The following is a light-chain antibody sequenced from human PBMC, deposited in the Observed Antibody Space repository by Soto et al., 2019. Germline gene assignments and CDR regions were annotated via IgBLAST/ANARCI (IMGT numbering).Light chain of an antibody. J-gene: IGLJ3*02. Sequence: QSALTQPASVSGSPGQSITISCTGTSSDVGDYDYVSWYQQHPGKAPKLMIYEVINRPSGVSHRFSGSKSGNTASLTISGLQAEDEAHYYCSSYTSSSTIGVFGGGTKLTVL. V-gene: IGLV2-14*01. CDR1: SSDVGDYDY. CDR2: EVI. CDR3: SSYTSSSTIGV.